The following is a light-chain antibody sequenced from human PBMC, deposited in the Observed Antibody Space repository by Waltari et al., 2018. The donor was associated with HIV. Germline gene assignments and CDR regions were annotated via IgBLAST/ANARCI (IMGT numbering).Light chain of an antibody. CDR1: RTVLFDSYNYNY. Sequence: IVMTQSPDSLAVCLGGRATINCCSSRTVLFDSYNYNYLAWYQQKPGQPPKVIISWAATNPVAVSEPISGSGSGTNVSLTINSLQADDLAVYYCHPYYSLPHTFGGGTKVEIK. CDR3: HPYYSLPHT. J-gene: IGKJ4*01. CDR2: WAA. V-gene: IGKV4-1*01.